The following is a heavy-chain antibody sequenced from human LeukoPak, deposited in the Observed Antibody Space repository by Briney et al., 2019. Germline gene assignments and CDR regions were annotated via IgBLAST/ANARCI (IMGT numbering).Heavy chain of an antibody. Sequence: PSETLSLTCTVSDDSITIYYWSWIRQPPGKGLEWIGYIDHTGITNYNPSLNSRVTISRDTSKNHFSLELSSVTAADTAVYYCARGVIAAAGYYYYYYYMDVWGKGTTVTISS. CDR1: DDSITIYY. CDR3: ARGVIAAAGYYYYYYYMDV. V-gene: IGHV4-59*01. CDR2: IDHTGIT. J-gene: IGHJ6*03. D-gene: IGHD6-13*01.